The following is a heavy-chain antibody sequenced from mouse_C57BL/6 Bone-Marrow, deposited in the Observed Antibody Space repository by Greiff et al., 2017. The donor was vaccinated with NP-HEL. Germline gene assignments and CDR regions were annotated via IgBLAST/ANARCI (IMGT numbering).Heavy chain of an antibody. J-gene: IGHJ3*01. CDR2: INPGSGGT. V-gene: IGHV1-54*01. CDR1: GYAFTNYL. CDR3: ARGGIYYDYAWFAY. Sequence: QVQLKESGAELVRPGTSVKVSCKASGYAFTNYLIEWVKQRPGQGLEWIGVINPGSGGTNYNEKFKGKATLTADKSSSTAYMQLSSLTSEHSAVYFCARGGIYYDYAWFAYWGQGTLVTVSA. D-gene: IGHD2-4*01.